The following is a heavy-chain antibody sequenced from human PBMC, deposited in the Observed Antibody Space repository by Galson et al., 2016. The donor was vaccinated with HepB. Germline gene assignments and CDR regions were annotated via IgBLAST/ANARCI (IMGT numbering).Heavy chain of an antibody. CDR2: ISSRSGAI. J-gene: IGHJ5*01. V-gene: IGHV3-48*04. CDR3: AREAGPLNWFDS. CDR1: GFTFNDYN. Sequence: SLRLSCAASGFTFNDYNMNWVRQAPGKGLEWISYISSRSGAIFYADSVTGRFTISSDNAKNSLYLQMNSLGVEDTAVYYWAREAGPLNWFDSWGQGTLVTVSS. D-gene: IGHD6-19*01.